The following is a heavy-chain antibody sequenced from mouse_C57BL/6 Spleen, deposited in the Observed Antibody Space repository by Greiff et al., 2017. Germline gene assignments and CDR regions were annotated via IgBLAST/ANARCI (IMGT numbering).Heavy chain of an antibody. Sequence: EVQLVESEGGLVQPGSSMKLSCTASGFTFSDYYMAWVRQVPEKGLEWVANINYDGSSTYYLDSLKSRFIISRDNAKNNLYLQMSSLKSEDTATYYCARAPTGTLFDYWGQGTTLTVSS. J-gene: IGHJ2*01. D-gene: IGHD4-1*01. CDR2: INYDGSST. V-gene: IGHV5-16*01. CDR3: ARAPTGTLFDY. CDR1: GFTFSDYY.